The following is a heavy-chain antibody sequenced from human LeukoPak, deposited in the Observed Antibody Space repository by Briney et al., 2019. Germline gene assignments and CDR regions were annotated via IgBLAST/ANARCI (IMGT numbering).Heavy chain of an antibody. CDR3: GRDIVNL. CDR1: GFTFSDYW. J-gene: IGHJ5*02. V-gene: IGHV3-7*01. CDR2: IKPDGSEK. Sequence: PGGSLRLSCAASGFTFSDYWMSWVRQAPGKGLEWVANIKPDGSEKYYVDSAKGRFTISRDNAKNSLYLEMNSLRAEDTAVYYCGRDIVNLWGQGALVTVSS. D-gene: IGHD2-21*01.